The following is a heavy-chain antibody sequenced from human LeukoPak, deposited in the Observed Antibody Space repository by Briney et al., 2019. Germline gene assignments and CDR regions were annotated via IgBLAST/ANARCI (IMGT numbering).Heavy chain of an antibody. CDR2: IYYSGST. D-gene: IGHD3-10*01. CDR3: ARDSGTTGEVKFDP. CDR1: GGSITSYY. J-gene: IGHJ5*02. V-gene: IGHV4-59*01. Sequence: SETLSLTCTVSGGSITSYYWSWIRKPPGKGLEWIGYIYYSGSTKYNPSLKSRVTISVDTSKNQFSLKLSSVTAADTAVYYCARDSGTTGEVKFDPWGQGTLVTVSS.